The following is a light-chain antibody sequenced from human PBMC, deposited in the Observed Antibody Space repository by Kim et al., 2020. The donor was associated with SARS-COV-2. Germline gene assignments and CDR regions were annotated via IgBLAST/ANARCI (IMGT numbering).Light chain of an antibody. CDR1: QSVSSW. J-gene: IGKJ1*01. Sequence: ASVGDRVTISCRASQSVSSWLAWYQQKAGKAPKLLIYDASSLESGVPSRFSGSGSETEFTLTIISLQPDDFATHYCQQYNSYPWTFGQGTKVDIK. CDR2: DAS. CDR3: QQYNSYPWT. V-gene: IGKV1-5*01.